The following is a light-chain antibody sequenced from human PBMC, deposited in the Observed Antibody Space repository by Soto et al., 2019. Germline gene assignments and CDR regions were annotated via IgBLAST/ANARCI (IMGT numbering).Light chain of an antibody. CDR3: QQYDNSPPHT. CDR1: QSVSSN. V-gene: IGKV3-15*01. J-gene: IGKJ2*01. CDR2: GAS. Sequence: EIVMTQSPATLSVSPGERATLSCRASQSVSSNLAWYQQKPGQAPRLLIYGASTRATGIPARFSGSGSGTEFTLTISRLQSEDFAVYYCQQYDNSPPHTFGQGTKLEIK.